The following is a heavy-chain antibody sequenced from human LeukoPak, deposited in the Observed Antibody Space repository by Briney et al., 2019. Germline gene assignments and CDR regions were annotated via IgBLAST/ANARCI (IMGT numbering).Heavy chain of an antibody. CDR1: GGSISSYY. CDR3: ARGTPYYYYYYMDV. V-gene: IGHV4-59*01. D-gene: IGHD2-15*01. CDR2: IYYSGST. Sequence: SETLSLTCTVSGGSISSYYWSWIRQPPGKGLEWVGYIYYSGSTNYNPSLKSRVTISVDTSKNQFSLELSSVTAADTAVYYCARGTPYYYYYYMDVWGKGTTVTVSS. J-gene: IGHJ6*03.